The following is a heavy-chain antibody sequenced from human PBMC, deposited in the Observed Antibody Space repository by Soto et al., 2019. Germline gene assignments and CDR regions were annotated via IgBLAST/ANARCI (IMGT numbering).Heavy chain of an antibody. D-gene: IGHD5-12*01. CDR1: GGTFSSYT. CDR3: ARARVEMATPRDPPFDY. Sequence: QVQLVQSGAEVKKPGSSVKVSCKASGGTFSSYTISWVRQAPGQGLEWMGRIIPILGIANYAQKFQGRVTITADKPTRTAYMELSSLRSEDTAVYYCARARVEMATPRDPPFDYWGQGTLVTVSS. V-gene: IGHV1-69*02. CDR2: IIPILGIA. J-gene: IGHJ4*02.